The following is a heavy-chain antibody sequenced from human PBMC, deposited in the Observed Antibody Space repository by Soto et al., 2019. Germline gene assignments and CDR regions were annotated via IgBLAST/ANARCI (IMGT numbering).Heavy chain of an antibody. CDR3: AKGLRFLEWLPNFDY. CDR2: ISGSGGST. J-gene: IGHJ4*02. Sequence: GWSLRLSCAASGFTFSSYAMSWVRQAPGKGLEWVSAISGSGGSTYYADSVKGRFTISRDNSKNTLYLQMNSLRAEDTAVYYCAKGLRFLEWLPNFDYWGQGTLVSVSS. D-gene: IGHD3-3*01. CDR1: GFTFSSYA. V-gene: IGHV3-23*01.